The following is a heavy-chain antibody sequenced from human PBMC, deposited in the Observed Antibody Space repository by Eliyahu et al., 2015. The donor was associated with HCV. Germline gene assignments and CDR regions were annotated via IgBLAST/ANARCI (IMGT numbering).Heavy chain of an antibody. CDR1: GXIFVXYG. V-gene: IGHV3-33*01. D-gene: IGHD6-13*01. CDR2: IWYDGSNK. Sequence: QVQLVESGGGVVQPGRSLXLSCAAXGXIFVXYGIHWVRQAPGKGXXWVAVIWYDGSNKYYADSVKGRFTISRDDSKDTLYLQMNSLSAEDTAVYYCARASPTELDLDHWGQGTLVTVSS. CDR3: ARASPTELDLDH. J-gene: IGHJ4*02.